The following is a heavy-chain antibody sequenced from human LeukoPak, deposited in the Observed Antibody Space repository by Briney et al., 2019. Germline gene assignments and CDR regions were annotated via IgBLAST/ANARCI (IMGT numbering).Heavy chain of an antibody. CDR3: ARDRVSSGWYYFDY. J-gene: IGHJ4*02. V-gene: IGHV3-33*01. Sequence: PGRSLRLSCAASGFTFSSYGMHWVRQAPGKGLEWVAVIWYDGSNKYYADSMKGRFTISRDNSKNTLYLQMNSLRAEDTAVYYCARDRVSSGWYYFDYWGQGTLVTVSS. CDR2: IWYDGSNK. D-gene: IGHD6-19*01. CDR1: GFTFSSYG.